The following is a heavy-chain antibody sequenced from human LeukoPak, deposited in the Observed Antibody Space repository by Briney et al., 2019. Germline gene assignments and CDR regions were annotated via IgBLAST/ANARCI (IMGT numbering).Heavy chain of an antibody. CDR3: TTLYHFDP. CDR2: IVSKTDGGTT. CDR1: GFTFSNAW. D-gene: IGHD2-2*01. J-gene: IGHJ5*02. V-gene: IGHV3-15*04. Sequence: RGSLRLSSAASGFTFSNAWMSWVRQAPGKGPEWVGRIVSKTDGGTTDYAAHVKGRFTISRDDSKNTLYLQMNSLRTEDTAVYYCTTLYHFDPWGQGTLVTVSS.